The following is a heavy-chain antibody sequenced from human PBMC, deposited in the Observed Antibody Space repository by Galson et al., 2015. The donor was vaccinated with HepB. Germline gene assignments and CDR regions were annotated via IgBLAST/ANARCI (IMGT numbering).Heavy chain of an antibody. D-gene: IGHD3-9*01. J-gene: IGHJ4*02. CDR1: GYTFTTYW. CDR3: ARHRMTGGSFYLDY. Sequence: QSGAEVKKPGESLRISCRGSGYTFTTYWISWVRQMPGKGLEWMGRIDPSDTYTTYSPSFQGHVTISADKSISTAYLQWSSLEASDTAMYYCARHRMTGGSFYLDYWGQGTLVPVSS. V-gene: IGHV5-10-1*01. CDR2: IDPSDTYT.